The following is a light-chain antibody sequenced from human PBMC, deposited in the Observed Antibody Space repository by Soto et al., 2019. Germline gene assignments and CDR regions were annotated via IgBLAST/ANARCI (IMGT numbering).Light chain of an antibody. CDR1: QIISNNY. Sequence: EIVLTQSPGTLSLSPGERATLSCRASQIISNNYLAWYQQKPGRAPRLLIYDASSRATGIPDRFSGSGSGTDFTLTITRPEPEDFVIYYCQQYDGSPITFGQGTRLEIK. CDR2: DAS. V-gene: IGKV3-20*01. J-gene: IGKJ5*01. CDR3: QQYDGSPIT.